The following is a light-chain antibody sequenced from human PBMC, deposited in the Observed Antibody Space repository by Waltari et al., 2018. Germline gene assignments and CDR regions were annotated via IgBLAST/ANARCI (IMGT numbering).Light chain of an antibody. CDR3: CSYAGSGTFVV. V-gene: IGLV2-23*03. CDR2: EGS. J-gene: IGLJ2*01. CDR1: SRDVGRYNL. Sequence: QSALTQPASVSGSPGQSITISCTATSRDVGRYNLVSWYQQHPGKAPKLIIYEGSKRPSGVSNRFSGSKSGNTAALTISGLQAEDEADYYCCSYAGSGTFVVVGGGTKLTVL.